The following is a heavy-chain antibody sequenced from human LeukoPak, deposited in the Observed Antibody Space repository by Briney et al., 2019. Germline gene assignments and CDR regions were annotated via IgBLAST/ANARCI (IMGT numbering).Heavy chain of an antibody. D-gene: IGHD1-14*01. J-gene: IGHJ4*02. CDR1: GFTFGGYG. CDR3: TRYNNDHFDY. V-gene: IGHV3-33*01. CDR2: IAYDGSRA. Sequence: SGRSLRLSCAGSGFTFGGYGMHWFRQTPGKGLEWVAVIAYDGSRAFYADSVKGRFTISRDNSKNTMSVQMDDLRAEDTAVCYCTRYNNDHFDYWGQGTLVTVSS.